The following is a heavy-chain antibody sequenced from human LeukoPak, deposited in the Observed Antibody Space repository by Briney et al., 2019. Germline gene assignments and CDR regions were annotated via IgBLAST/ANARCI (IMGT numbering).Heavy chain of an antibody. J-gene: IGHJ4*02. CDR2: INPSGGST. CDR1: GYTFTSYY. Sequence: GASVKVSCKASGYTFTSYYMHWVRQAPGQGLEWMGIINPSGGSTSYAQKFQGRVTMTRDTSTSTVYMELSSLRSEDTAVYYCARGGSYDYVWGSFRYTNYWGQGTLVIVSS. D-gene: IGHD3-16*02. V-gene: IGHV1-46*01. CDR3: ARGGSYDYVWGSFRYTNY.